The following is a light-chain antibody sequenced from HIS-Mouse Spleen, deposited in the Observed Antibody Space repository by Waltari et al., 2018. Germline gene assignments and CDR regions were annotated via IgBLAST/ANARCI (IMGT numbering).Light chain of an antibody. CDR3: QSYDSSLSGS. Sequence: QSVLTQPPSVSGAPGQRVTISCTGSSSNIGAGYDVHWYQQLPGTAPKLPIYGNSNRPSGVPDRFSGSKSGTSASLAITGLQAEDEADYYCQSYDSSLSGSFGGGTKLTVL. J-gene: IGLJ3*02. V-gene: IGLV1-40*01. CDR1: SSNIGAGYD. CDR2: GNS.